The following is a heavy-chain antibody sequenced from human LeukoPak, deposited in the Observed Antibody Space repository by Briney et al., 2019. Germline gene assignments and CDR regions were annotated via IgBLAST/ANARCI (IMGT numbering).Heavy chain of an antibody. CDR1: GDSVSSNSAA. Sequence: PSQSLSLTCAISGDSVSSNSAAWNWIRQSPSRGLEWLGRTYYRSKWYNEYAVSVKSRLSITPDTSKNHFSLQLNFVTPEDTATYYCAGAYGTYVHFDYWGRRSVVTVSS. J-gene: IGHJ4*02. D-gene: IGHD4-17*01. V-gene: IGHV6-1*01. CDR2: TYYRSKWYN. CDR3: AGAYGTYVHFDY.